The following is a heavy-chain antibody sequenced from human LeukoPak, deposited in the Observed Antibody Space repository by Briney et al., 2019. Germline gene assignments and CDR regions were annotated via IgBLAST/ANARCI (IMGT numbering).Heavy chain of an antibody. J-gene: IGHJ4*02. V-gene: IGHV3-23*01. Sequence: PGGSLRLSCAASGFTFSSYAMSWVRQAPGKGLEWVSAISGSGGSTYYADSVKGRFTISRDNSKNTLYLQMNSLRAEDTAVYYCAKNIQGEQGLPPFGYLGQGNLVNVPS. CDR2: ISGSGGST. D-gene: IGHD6-19*01. CDR1: GFTFSSYA. CDR3: AKNIQGEQGLPPFGY.